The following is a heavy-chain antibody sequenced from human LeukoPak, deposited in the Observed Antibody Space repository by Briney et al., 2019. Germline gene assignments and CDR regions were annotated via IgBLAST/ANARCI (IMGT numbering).Heavy chain of an antibody. J-gene: IGHJ5*02. CDR3: GRWFDP. V-gene: IGHV3-49*03. Sequence: GGSLRLSCTASGFTFGDYAMSWLRQAPGKGLEWVGFIRSKAYGGTTEYAAYVKGRFTISRDDSKSIAYLQMNSLKTEDTAVYYCGRWFDPWGQETLVTVSS. CDR2: IRSKAYGGTT. CDR1: GFTFGDYA.